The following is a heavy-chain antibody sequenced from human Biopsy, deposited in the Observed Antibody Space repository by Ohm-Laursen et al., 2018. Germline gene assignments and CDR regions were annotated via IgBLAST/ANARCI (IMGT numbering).Heavy chain of an antibody. CDR2: FYHTGIT. V-gene: IGHV4-39*01. CDR1: DSSISNIINY. CDR3: ARHSFGSGRDF. D-gene: IGHD3-10*01. Sequence: SETLSLTCTVTDSSISNIINYWGWIRQPLGKGLEWLGSFYHTGITASNPSLESRDTISVDTSNNQFPLKLSSLTAADTAVYYCARHSFGSGRDFWGQGTLVTVSS. J-gene: IGHJ4*02.